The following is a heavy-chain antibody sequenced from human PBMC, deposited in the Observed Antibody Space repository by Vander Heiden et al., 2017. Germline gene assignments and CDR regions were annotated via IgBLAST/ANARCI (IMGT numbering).Heavy chain of an antibody. D-gene: IGHD3-16*01. J-gene: IGHJ5*02. CDR2: ISSAGTIT. Sequence: EVQLVESGGGLVQPGGSLRLSCATSGFTFNTHSMNWVRQAPGKGLEWVSYISSAGTITYYADSVKGRFTISRDNATNSLYLQVNSLRDDDTAVYYCARSVGLGEFRTDWFDPWGHGTLVTVSS. V-gene: IGHV3-48*02. CDR3: ARSVGLGEFRTDWFDP. CDR1: GFTFNTHS.